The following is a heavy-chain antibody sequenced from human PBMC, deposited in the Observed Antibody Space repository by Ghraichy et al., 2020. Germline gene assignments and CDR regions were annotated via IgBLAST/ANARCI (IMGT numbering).Heavy chain of an antibody. V-gene: IGHV3-11*01. CDR1: GFSFSDHF. D-gene: IGHD3-22*01. CDR2: ISNGGTIL. CDR3: ARGSATYPGDSFDI. J-gene: IGHJ3*02. Sequence: GVLRLSCAASGFSFSDHFMTWIRQAPGKGLEWVSYISNGGTILYYADSVKGRFTISRDTAKNSLSLQMNSLRAEDTAVYYCARGSATYPGDSFDIWGQGTMVTVFS.